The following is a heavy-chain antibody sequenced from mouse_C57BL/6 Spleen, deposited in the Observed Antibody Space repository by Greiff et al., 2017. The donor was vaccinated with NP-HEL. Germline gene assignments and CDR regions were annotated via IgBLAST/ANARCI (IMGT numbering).Heavy chain of an antibody. J-gene: IGHJ2*01. V-gene: IGHV1-53*01. D-gene: IGHD1-1*01. CDR1: GYTFTSYW. CDR2: INPSNGGT. Sequence: VQLQQPGTELVKPGASVKLSCKASGYTFTSYWMHWVKQRPGQGLEWIGNINPSNGGTNYNEKFKSKATLTVDKSSSTAYMQLSSLTSEDSAVYYCARGTLTTVVARDYWGQGTTLTVSS. CDR3: ARGTLTTVVARDY.